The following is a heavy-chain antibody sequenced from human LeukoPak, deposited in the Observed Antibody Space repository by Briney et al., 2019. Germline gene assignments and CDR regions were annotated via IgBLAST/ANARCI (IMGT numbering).Heavy chain of an antibody. CDR3: ATSHDAAGNS. CDR2: IYSGGST. Sequence: GGSLRLSCAASGFTVSSSYMSWVRQAPGKGLEWVSVIYSGGSTYYADSVKGRFTISRDNAKNSLYLQMTSLRAEDTAVYYCATSHDAAGNSWGQGTLVTVSS. J-gene: IGHJ5*02. D-gene: IGHD6-13*01. V-gene: IGHV3-66*01. CDR1: GFTVSSSY.